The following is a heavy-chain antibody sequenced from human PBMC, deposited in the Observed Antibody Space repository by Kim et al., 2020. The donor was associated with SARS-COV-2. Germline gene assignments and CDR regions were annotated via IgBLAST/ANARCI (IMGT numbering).Heavy chain of an antibody. D-gene: IGHD3-10*01. CDR1: GGSISSSSYY. J-gene: IGHJ5*02. Sequence: SETLSLTCTVSGGSISSSSYYWGWIRQPPGKGLEWIGSIYYSGSTYYNPSLKSRVTISVDTSKNQFSLKLSSVTAADTAVYYCARVRGRVEVWFDPWGQGTLVTVSS. V-gene: IGHV4-39*07. CDR2: IYYSGST. CDR3: ARVRGRVEVWFDP.